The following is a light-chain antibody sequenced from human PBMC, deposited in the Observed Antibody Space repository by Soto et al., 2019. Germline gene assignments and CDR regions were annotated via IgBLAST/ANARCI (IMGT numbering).Light chain of an antibody. Sequence: EIVLTQSPGTLSLSPGERATLSCKTSQIISTQSLAWYQHRPGQAPRLLIYHTSIRATGIPDRFRGSGSGTDFTLTINRLEPEDFAVYYCQRDSYGQGTRLDIK. CDR1: QIISTQS. J-gene: IGKJ2*01. CDR2: HTS. V-gene: IGKV3-20*01. CDR3: QRDS.